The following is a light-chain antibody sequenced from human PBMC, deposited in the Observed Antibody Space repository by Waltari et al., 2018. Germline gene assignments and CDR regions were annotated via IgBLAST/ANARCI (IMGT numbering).Light chain of an antibody. V-gene: IGKV1-39*01. J-gene: IGKJ4*01. Sequence: DIQMTQSPSSLSASRGDRVTISCRASQSVRMYLSWFQQKPGEAPRLLIYATSSLQRGVPSRFSGSGSGTDFTLTISNLQPEDCATYYCQQSYTTPRLTFGGGTKVEIK. CDR2: ATS. CDR3: QQSYTTPRLT. CDR1: QSVRMY.